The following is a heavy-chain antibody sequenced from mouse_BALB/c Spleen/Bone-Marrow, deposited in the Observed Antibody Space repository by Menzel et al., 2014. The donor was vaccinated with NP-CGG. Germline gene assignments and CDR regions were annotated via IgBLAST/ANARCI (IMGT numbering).Heavy chain of an antibody. CDR1: GYISNTYW. CDR2: IFPASVST. Sequence: VHLVESGPELVRPGASVELSCKASGYISNTYWMNWVKQRPGQGLEWIGQIFPASVSTNYNEMFEGKATLTVDTSSNTAYMQLSSLTSEDSAVYYCARAYYAMDYWGQGTSVTVSS. J-gene: IGHJ4*01. CDR3: ARAYYAMDY. V-gene: IGHV1S40*01.